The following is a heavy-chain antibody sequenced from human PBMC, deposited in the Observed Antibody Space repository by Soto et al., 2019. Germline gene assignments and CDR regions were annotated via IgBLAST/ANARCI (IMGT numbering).Heavy chain of an antibody. V-gene: IGHV3-30-3*01. CDR2: ISYDGSNK. CDR1: GFTFSSYA. CDR3: AREDDAFDI. J-gene: IGHJ3*02. Sequence: QVQLVESGGGVVQPGRSLRLSCAASGFTFSSYAMHWVRQAPGKGLEWVAVISYDGSNKYYADSVQGRFTISRDNSKNTLYLQMNSLRAEDTAVYYCAREDDAFDIWGQGTMVTVSS.